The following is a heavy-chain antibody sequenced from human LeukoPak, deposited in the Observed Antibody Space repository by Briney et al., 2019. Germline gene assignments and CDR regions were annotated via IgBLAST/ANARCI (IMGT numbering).Heavy chain of an antibody. CDR2: INHSGST. J-gene: IGHJ4*02. V-gene: IGHV4-34*01. CDR3: ARVNPGLRYFGY. CDR1: GGSFSGYY. Sequence: SETLSLTCAVYGGSFSGYYWSWIRQPPGKGLEWIGEINHSGSTNYNPSLKSRVTISVDTSKNQFSLKLSSVTAADTAVYYCARVNPGLRYFGYWGQGALVTVSS. D-gene: IGHD3-9*01.